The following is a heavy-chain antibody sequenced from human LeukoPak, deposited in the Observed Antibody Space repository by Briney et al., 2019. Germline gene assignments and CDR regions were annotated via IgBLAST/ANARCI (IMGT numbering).Heavy chain of an antibody. CDR2: ISAYNGNT. CDR3: ARVAVSAREYFDY. CDR1: SYTFTNYA. V-gene: IGHV1-18*01. D-gene: IGHD2-21*02. J-gene: IGHJ4*02. Sequence: GASVKVSCKASSYTFTNYAFTWVRQAPGQGLEWMGWISAYNGNTNYAQKLQCRVTMTTDTSTSTAYMELRSLRSDDTAVYYCARVAVSAREYFDYWGQGTLVTVSS.